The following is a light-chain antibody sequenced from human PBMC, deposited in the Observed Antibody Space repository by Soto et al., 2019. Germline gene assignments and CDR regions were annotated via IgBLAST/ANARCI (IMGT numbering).Light chain of an antibody. CDR1: VDIRKY. Sequence: DIQMTQSPPSLSAFVGDSVTITCQANVDIRKYLNWYQQKPGKAPKLLIYDASNLEPGVPSRLTGSGSGTSYTLNITSLQPVDVATYYCQQSHNLPLTFGGGTRVQIK. CDR3: QQSHNLPLT. J-gene: IGKJ4*01. V-gene: IGKV1-33*01. CDR2: DAS.